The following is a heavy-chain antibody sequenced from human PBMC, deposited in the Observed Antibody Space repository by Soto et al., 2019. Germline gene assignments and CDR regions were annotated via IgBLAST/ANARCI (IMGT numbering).Heavy chain of an antibody. V-gene: IGHV1-18*01. CDR2: ISPYNRKT. CDR1: GYTFSDHG. D-gene: IGHD3-3*01. Sequence: QVQRVQSGGEVKKPGASVKVSGKASGYTFSDHGISWLRQAPGQGLEWMGWISPYNRKTESSEKVKGRVTMTTDTPTSTAYMELRSLRSDDTAVYYCARDLVPWTTDFLEYYYRGLDVWGQGTTVTVSS. CDR3: ARDLVPWTTDFLEYYYRGLDV. J-gene: IGHJ6*02.